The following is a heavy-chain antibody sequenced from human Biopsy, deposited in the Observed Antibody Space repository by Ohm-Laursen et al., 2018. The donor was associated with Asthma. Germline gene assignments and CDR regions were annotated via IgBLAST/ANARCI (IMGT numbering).Heavy chain of an antibody. J-gene: IGHJ6*02. Sequence: SSVKVSCKAPGGTFSNFAISWVRQAPGQGLEWLGGIISVFGTTNYAQKFQGRVTITADESTSTAYMEVTSLRSEDTAIYYCARCEVGYSSGWSLLLKKIYYSGMDVWGQGTAVTVSS. D-gene: IGHD6-19*01. CDR1: GGTFSNFA. CDR3: ARCEVGYSSGWSLLLKKIYYSGMDV. V-gene: IGHV1-69*01. CDR2: IISVFGTT.